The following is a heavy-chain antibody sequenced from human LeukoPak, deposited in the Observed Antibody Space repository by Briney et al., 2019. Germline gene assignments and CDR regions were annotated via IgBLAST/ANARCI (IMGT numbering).Heavy chain of an antibody. V-gene: IGHV3-11*01. CDR2: ISSSGSTI. D-gene: IGHD2-2*02. J-gene: IGHJ4*02. CDR1: GFTFSDYC. CDR3: ARDRDPYCSSTSCYTPDY. Sequence: GGSLRLSCAASGFTFSDYCMSWIRQAPGKGLEWVSYISSSGSTIYYADSVKGRFTISRDNAKNSLYLQMNSLRAEDTAVYYCARDRDPYCSSTSCYTPDYWGQGTLVTVSS.